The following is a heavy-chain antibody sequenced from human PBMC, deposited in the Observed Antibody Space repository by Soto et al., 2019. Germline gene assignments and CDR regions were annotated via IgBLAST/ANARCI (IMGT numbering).Heavy chain of an antibody. V-gene: IGHV1-2*04. Sequence: QVQLVQSGAEVKKPGASVKVSCKASGYTFTGNYMHWVRQAPGQGFEWMGWINVNSGGTKYAQKFQGCVTMTRDTSISTAYMELSRLRSDDTAVYYCARGAKLSLYPQLDYWGQGTLVTVSS. D-gene: IGHD3-16*02. CDR1: GYTFTGNY. J-gene: IGHJ4*02. CDR3: ARGAKLSLYPQLDY. CDR2: INVNSGGT.